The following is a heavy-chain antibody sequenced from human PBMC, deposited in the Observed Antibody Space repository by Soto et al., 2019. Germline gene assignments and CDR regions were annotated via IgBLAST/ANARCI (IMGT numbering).Heavy chain of an antibody. CDR3: ARGNGYSSSWYSGAFDI. Sequence: GGSLRLSCAASGFTVSSNYMSWVRQAPGKGLEWVSVIYSGGSTYYADSVKGRFTISRDNSKNTLYLQMNSLRAEDTAVYYCARGNGYSSSWYSGAFDIWGQGTMVTVSS. CDR2: IYSGGST. V-gene: IGHV3-66*01. J-gene: IGHJ3*02. CDR1: GFTVSSNY. D-gene: IGHD6-13*01.